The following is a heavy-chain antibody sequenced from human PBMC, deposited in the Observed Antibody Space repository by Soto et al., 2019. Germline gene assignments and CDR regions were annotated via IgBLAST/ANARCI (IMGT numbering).Heavy chain of an antibody. CDR2: IYYSGST. CDR1: GDSISSYY. J-gene: IGHJ4*02. CDR3: ARDASRVTYYFDY. D-gene: IGHD2-21*02. V-gene: IGHV4-59*01. Sequence: PSETLSLTCTVSGDSISSYYWSWIRQPPGKGLEWIGYIYYSGSTNYNPSLKSRVTISVDTSKNQFSLKLSSVTAADTAVYYCARDASRVTYYFDYWGQGTLVTVSS.